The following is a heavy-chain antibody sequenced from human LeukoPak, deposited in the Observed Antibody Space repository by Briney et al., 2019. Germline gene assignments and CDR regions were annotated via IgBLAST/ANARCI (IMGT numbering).Heavy chain of an antibody. CDR3: ARLGIYCSSTSCLNWFDP. D-gene: IGHD2-2*01. CDR1: GYSISSGYY. Sequence: PSETLSLTCAVSGYSISSGYYWGWIRQPPGKGLEWIGSIYHSGSTYYNPSLKSRVTISVDPSKNQFSLKLSSVTAADTAVYYCARLGIYCSSTSCLNWFDPWGQGTLVTVSS. V-gene: IGHV4-38-2*01. J-gene: IGHJ5*02. CDR2: IYHSGST.